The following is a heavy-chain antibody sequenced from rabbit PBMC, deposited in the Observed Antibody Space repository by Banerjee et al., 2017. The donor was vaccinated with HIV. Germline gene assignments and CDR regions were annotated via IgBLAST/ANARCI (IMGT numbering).Heavy chain of an antibody. CDR2: IYAGSSGST. D-gene: IGHD7-1*01. CDR3: ASPYAGYAGYGYPYFNL. J-gene: IGHJ4*01. CDR1: GFSFSSSYY. Sequence: QSLEESGGDLVKPGASLTLTCTASGFSFSSSYYMCWVRQAPGKGLEWIACIYAGSSGSTYYASWAKGRFTISKTSSTTVTLQMTSLTAADSATYFCASPYAGYAGYGYPYFNLWGPGTLVTVS. V-gene: IGHV1S40*01.